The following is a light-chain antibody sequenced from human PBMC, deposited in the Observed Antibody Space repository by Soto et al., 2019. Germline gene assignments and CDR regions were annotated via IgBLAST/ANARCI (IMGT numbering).Light chain of an antibody. Sequence: QSVLTQPPSASGSPGQSVTISCTGTSSDVGGYNYVSWYQQHPGKAPKLVIYEVTKRPSGVPDRFSGSKSGSTASLTVSGLQAEDEADYYCSSFTSASTIFGTGTKVTVL. J-gene: IGLJ1*01. CDR1: SSDVGGYNY. CDR3: SSFTSASTI. CDR2: EVT. V-gene: IGLV2-8*01.